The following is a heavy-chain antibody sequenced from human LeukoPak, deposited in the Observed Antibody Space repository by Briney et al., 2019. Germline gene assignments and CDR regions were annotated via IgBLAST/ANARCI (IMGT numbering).Heavy chain of an antibody. Sequence: GESLKISCKGSGYTFTSYWIGWVRQMPGKGLEWMGIIYPGDSDTRYSPSFQGQVTISADKSISTAYLQWSSLKASDTAMYYCARHRQRGYSYGYRSFVDYWGQGTLVTASS. CDR3: ARHRQRGYSYGYRSFVDY. J-gene: IGHJ4*02. CDR2: IYPGDSDT. V-gene: IGHV5-51*01. CDR1: GYTFTSYW. D-gene: IGHD5-18*01.